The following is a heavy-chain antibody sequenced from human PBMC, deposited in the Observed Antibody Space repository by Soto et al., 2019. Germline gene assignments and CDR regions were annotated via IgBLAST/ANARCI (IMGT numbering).Heavy chain of an antibody. CDR1: GYTFSNYG. V-gene: IGHV1-18*04. J-gene: IGHJ4*02. CDR3: ARQHIYLWSDSPDFDY. CDR2: ITAYNGKT. Sequence: QVQLVLSGGEVKKPGASVKVSCKASGYTFSNYGVSWVRPAPGQGLEWMGWITAYNGKTNHAHNFDGRVPMTIDTSKSTAYMELRSLRSDDTAVYYCARQHIYLWSDSPDFDYGGKGTLVTVSA. D-gene: IGHD3-3*01.